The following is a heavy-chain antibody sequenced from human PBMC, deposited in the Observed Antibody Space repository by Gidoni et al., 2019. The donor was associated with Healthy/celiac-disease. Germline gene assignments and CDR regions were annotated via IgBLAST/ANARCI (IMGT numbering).Heavy chain of an antibody. Sequence: SYGMHWVRQAPGKGLEWVAVIWYDGSNKYYADSVKGRFTISRDNSKNTLYLQMNSLRAEDTAVYYCAGDYRPGSSSVFDYWGQGTLVTVSS. J-gene: IGHJ4*02. D-gene: IGHD6-6*01. CDR3: AGDYRPGSSSVFDY. CDR2: IWYDGSNK. V-gene: IGHV3-33*01. CDR1: SYG.